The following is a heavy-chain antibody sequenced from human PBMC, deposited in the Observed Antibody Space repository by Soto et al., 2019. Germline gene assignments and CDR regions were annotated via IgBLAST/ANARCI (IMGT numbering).Heavy chain of an antibody. CDR2: IIPIFGTA. Sequence: QVQLVQSGAEVKKPGSSVKVSCKASGGTFSSYAISWVRQSPGQGLEWMGGIIPIFGTANYAQKFQGRVTITADKSPSTAYMELSSLRSEDTAVYYCAVHVDIVAPFDYGGQGTLVTVSS. V-gene: IGHV1-69*06. CDR3: AVHVDIVAPFDY. D-gene: IGHD5-12*01. CDR1: GGTFSSYA. J-gene: IGHJ4*02.